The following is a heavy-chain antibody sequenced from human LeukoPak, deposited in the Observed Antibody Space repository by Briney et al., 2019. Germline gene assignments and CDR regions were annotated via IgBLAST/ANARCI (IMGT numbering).Heavy chain of an antibody. CDR2: ISSSSSTI. CDR1: GFTFSSYS. V-gene: IGHV3-48*04. J-gene: IGHJ4*02. Sequence: GGSLRLSCAASGFTFSSYSMNWVRQAPGKGLEWVSYISSSSSTIYYADSLKGRFTISRDNAKNSLYLQINSLRAGDTALYYCARADSNIAARRIGFDYWGQGTLVTVSS. D-gene: IGHD6-6*01. CDR3: ARADSNIAARRIGFDY.